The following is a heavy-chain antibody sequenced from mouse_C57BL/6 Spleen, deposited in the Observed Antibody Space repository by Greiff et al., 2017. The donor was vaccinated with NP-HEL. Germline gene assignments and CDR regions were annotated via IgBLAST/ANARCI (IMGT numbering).Heavy chain of an antibody. CDR3: ARWRTRTGGYFDV. V-gene: IGHV1-82*01. CDR2: IYPGDGDT. Sequence: VQLVESGPELVKPGASVKISCKASGYAFSSSWMNWVKQRPGKGLEWIGRIYPGDGDTNYNGKFKGKATLTADKSSSTAYMQLSSLTSEDSAVYFCARWRTRTGGYFDVWGTGTTVTVSS. J-gene: IGHJ1*03. CDR1: GYAFSSSW.